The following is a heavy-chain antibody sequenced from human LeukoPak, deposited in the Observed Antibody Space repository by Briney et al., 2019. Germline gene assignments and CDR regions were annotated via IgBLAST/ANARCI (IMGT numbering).Heavy chain of an antibody. D-gene: IGHD3-16*01. CDR1: GFTFSNAW. Sequence: GGSLRLSCAASGFTFSNAWMNWVRQAPGKGLEWVGRIKSKTDGGTTDYAAPVKGRFTISRDDSKNTLYLQMNSLKTEDTAVYYCTTVRFRGGSDDAFDIRGQGTMVTVSS. J-gene: IGHJ3*02. CDR2: IKSKTDGGTT. V-gene: IGHV3-15*07. CDR3: TTVRFRGGSDDAFDI.